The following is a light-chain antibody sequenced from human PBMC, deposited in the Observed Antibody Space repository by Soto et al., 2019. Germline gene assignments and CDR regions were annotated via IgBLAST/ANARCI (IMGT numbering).Light chain of an antibody. V-gene: IGKV1-9*01. CDR3: QQLYRYPYT. CDR2: GAS. J-gene: IGKJ2*01. Sequence: DILLTQSPSFLSASVGDRVTITCRASQGISSYVAWYQQKPGKAPKLLIYGASTLQSGVPSRFSGSGGGTEVTLTISSLQPEDFATYYCQQLYRYPYTFGEGTRLEIK. CDR1: QGISSY.